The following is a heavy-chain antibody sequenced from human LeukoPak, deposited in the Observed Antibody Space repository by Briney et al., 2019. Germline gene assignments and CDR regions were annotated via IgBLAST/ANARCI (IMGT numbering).Heavy chain of an antibody. Sequence: SETLSLTCSVSGDSISYFYWSWIRQAAGKGLEWIGRMSSGGSTEYNASLKSRVTMSVDTSKNQLSLKVISVTAADTAVYYCARGVVAASGNDFDYWGRGTLVTVSS. CDR2: MSSGGST. J-gene: IGHJ4*02. CDR3: ARGVVAASGNDFDY. D-gene: IGHD6-13*01. CDR1: GDSISYFY. V-gene: IGHV4-4*07.